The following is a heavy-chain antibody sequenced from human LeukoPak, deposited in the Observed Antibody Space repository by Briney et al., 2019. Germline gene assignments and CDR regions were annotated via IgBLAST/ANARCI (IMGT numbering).Heavy chain of an antibody. Sequence: GGSLRLSCAASGFTFSNAWMSWVRQAPGKGLEWVGRIKSKTDGGTTDYAAPVKGRFTISRADSKNTLYLQMNSLKTEDTAVYYCTTTPPDYDFWSGPPVWGQGTMVTVSS. J-gene: IGHJ3*01. CDR2: IKSKTDGGTT. D-gene: IGHD3-3*01. CDR1: GFTFSNAW. V-gene: IGHV3-15*01. CDR3: TTTPPDYDFWSGPPV.